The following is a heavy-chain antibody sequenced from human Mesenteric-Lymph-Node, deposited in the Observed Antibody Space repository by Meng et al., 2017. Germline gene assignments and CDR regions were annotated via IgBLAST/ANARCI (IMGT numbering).Heavy chain of an antibody. CDR3: AREEGVVEMATIGGYYFDY. J-gene: IGHJ4*02. D-gene: IGHD5-24*01. CDR1: GGSFSGYY. Sequence: SETLSLTCAVYGGSFSGYYWSWIRQPPGKGLEWIGEINHSGSTNYNPSLKSRVTISVDTSKNQFSLKLSSVTAADTAVYYCAREEGVVEMATIGGYYFDYWGQGTLVTVSS. CDR2: INHSGST. V-gene: IGHV4-34*01.